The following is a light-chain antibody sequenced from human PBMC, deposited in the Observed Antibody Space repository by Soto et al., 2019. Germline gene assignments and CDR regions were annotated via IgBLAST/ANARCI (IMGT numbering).Light chain of an antibody. CDR2: AAF. Sequence: DRVTNTCRASQSISSYLNWYQQKPGKAPKLLIYAAFTLQSGVPSRFSGSGSGTEFTLTISSLQPDDVATYYCQQYNTYSPERTFGQGTKVDIK. CDR1: QSISSY. V-gene: IGKV1-5*01. CDR3: QQYNTYSPERT. J-gene: IGKJ1*01.